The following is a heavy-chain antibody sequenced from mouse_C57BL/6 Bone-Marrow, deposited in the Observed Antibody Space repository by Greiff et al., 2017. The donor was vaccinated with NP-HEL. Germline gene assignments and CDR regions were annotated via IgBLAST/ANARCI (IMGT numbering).Heavy chain of an antibody. CDR2: IHPNSGST. CDR3: AVSNSYYFDY. Sequence: QVQLQQPGAELVKPGASVKLSCKASGYTFTSYWMHWVNQRPGQGLEWIGMIHPNSGSTNYNEKFKSKATLTVDKSSSTAYMQLSSLTSEDSAVYYCAVSNSYYFDYWGQGTTLTVSS. J-gene: IGHJ2*01. D-gene: IGHD4-1*01. V-gene: IGHV1-64*01. CDR1: GYTFTSYW.